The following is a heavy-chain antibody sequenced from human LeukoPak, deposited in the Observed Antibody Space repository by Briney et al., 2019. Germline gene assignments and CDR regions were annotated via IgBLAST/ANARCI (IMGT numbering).Heavy chain of an antibody. J-gene: IGHJ4*02. V-gene: IGHV5-51*01. CDR1: GYSFNSYW. D-gene: IGHD6-13*01. Sequence: GESLKISCKGSGYSFNSYWIGWVRQMPGKGLEWMGIIYPGDSDTRYSSSFQGQVTISADKSISTAYLQWSSLKASDTAMYYCARHGAIREYSSSELPFDYWGQGTLVTVSS. CDR2: IYPGDSDT. CDR3: ARHGAIREYSSSELPFDY.